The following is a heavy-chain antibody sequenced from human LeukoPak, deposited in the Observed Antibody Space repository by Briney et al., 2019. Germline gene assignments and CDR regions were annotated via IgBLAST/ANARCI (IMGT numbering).Heavy chain of an antibody. CDR3: AKDQWELLWIDY. Sequence: GGSLRLSCAASGFTFSSYGMHWVRQAPGKGLEWVAVISYDGSNKYYADSVKGRFTISRDNSKNTLYLQMNSLRAEDTAVYYCAKDQWELLWIDYWDQGTLVTVSS. CDR1: GFTFSSYG. V-gene: IGHV3-30*18. J-gene: IGHJ4*02. D-gene: IGHD1-26*01. CDR2: ISYDGSNK.